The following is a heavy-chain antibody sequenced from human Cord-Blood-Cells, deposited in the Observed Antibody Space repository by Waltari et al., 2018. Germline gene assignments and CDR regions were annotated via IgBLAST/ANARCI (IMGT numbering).Heavy chain of an antibody. CDR2: LNPNSGNT. Sequence: QVQLGQSGAEVKKTGVSVKVSCKASEYTFTSYDINWLRQATGQGLEWMGWLNPNSGNTGYAQKFQGRVTMTRNTSISTAYMELSSLRSEDTAVYYCARVLGIDWYFDLWGRGTLVTVSS. CDR1: EYTFTSYD. V-gene: IGHV1-8*01. CDR3: ARVLGIDWYFDL. J-gene: IGHJ2*01. D-gene: IGHD7-27*01.